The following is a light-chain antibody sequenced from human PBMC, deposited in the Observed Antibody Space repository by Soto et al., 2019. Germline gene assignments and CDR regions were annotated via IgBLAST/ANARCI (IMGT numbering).Light chain of an antibody. CDR3: QQYGSSRWT. CDR2: AAS. V-gene: IGKV3-20*01. Sequence: IVLTAAPDTPFLFPGKRGTLSRRASQSVSSTYLAWYQQKPGQAPRPLISAASSRATGTPDRFSGSGSGTDFTLTISRLEPEDFAVYYCQQYGSSRWTFGQGTKVDIK. CDR1: QSVSSTY. J-gene: IGKJ1*01.